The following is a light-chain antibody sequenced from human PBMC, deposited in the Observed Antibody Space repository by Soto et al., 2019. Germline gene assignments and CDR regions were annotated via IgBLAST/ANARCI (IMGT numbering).Light chain of an antibody. Sequence: QAVVTQPASVSGSPGQSITISCTGTSSDVGGYNYVSWYQQHPGKAPKLMIYDVSNRPSGISSRFSGSKSGNTASLTISGLQPEDEADYYCSSYTGSNSQILGGGTKLTVL. V-gene: IGLV2-14*01. CDR2: DVS. CDR3: SSYTGSNSQI. CDR1: SSDVGGYNY. J-gene: IGLJ2*01.